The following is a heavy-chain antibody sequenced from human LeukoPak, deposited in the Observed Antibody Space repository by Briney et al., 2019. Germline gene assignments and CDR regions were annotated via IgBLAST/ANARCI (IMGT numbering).Heavy chain of an antibody. J-gene: IGHJ5*02. D-gene: IGHD2-15*01. CDR1: GYTFTSYY. CDR3: ARDLSIVVVVAAHEGGAWFDP. Sequence: GASVKVSCKASGYTFTSYYMHWVRQAPGQGLEWMGIINPSGGSTSYAQKFQGRVTMTRDTSTNTLYMELSSLRSEDTAVYFCARDLSIVVVVAAHEGGAWFDPWGQGTLVTVSS. V-gene: IGHV1-46*01. CDR2: INPSGGST.